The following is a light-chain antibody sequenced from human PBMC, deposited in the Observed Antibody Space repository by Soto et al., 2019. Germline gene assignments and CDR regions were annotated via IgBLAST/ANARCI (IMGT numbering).Light chain of an antibody. J-gene: IGLJ1*01. CDR3: SSYPSSITYV. CDR2: EVS. V-gene: IGLV2-14*01. Sequence: QSVLTQPASVSGSPGQSITISCTGTGSDVGGYNYVSWYQQHPGKAPKLMIYEVSNRPSGVSNRFSGSKSGSTASLTISGLQAEDEADYYSSSYPSSITYVFGTGTKVTVL. CDR1: GSDVGGYNY.